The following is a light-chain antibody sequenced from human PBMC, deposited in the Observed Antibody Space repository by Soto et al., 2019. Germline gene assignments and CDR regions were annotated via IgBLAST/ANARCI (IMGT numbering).Light chain of an antibody. Sequence: EIVLTQSPGTLSLSPGERVTLSCRASQSVSSNYLAWYQQKPGQAPRLLIYATSSRATGIPDRFSGSGYGTDFTLTINRLEPADFAVYYCQQYGNSPRYSFGQGTRLAIK. J-gene: IGKJ2*03. CDR1: QSVSSNY. CDR2: ATS. CDR3: QQYGNSPRYS. V-gene: IGKV3-20*01.